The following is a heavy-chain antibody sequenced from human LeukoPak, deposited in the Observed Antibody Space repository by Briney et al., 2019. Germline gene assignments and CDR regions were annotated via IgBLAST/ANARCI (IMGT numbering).Heavy chain of an antibody. V-gene: IGHV3-33*01. Sequence: GGSLRLSCAASGFTFSSYGMHWVRQAPGKGLEWVAVIWYDGSNKYYADSVKGRFTISRDNSKNSLYLQMNSLRADDTGVYYCARDKSNKGHDCWGQGTLVTVSS. CDR3: ARDKSNKGHDC. J-gene: IGHJ4*02. CDR2: IWYDGSNK. CDR1: GFTFSSYG.